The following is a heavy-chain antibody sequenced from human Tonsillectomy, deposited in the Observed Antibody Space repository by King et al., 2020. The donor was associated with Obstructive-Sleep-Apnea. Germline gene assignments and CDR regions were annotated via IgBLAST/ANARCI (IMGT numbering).Heavy chain of an antibody. CDR3: ASRTKVANSRWFDP. Sequence: VQLQESGPGLLKPSETLSLRCSVSGYSINSGFYWAWIRQPPGKGLEWIGSIYHSGSTYYNPSLGGRVTISTHTSENQFSLQLNSVTATDTAVYYCASRTKVANSRWFDPWGQGILVTVSS. D-gene: IGHD1-14*01. J-gene: IGHJ5*02. CDR2: IYHSGST. CDR1: GYSINSGFY. V-gene: IGHV4-38-2*01.